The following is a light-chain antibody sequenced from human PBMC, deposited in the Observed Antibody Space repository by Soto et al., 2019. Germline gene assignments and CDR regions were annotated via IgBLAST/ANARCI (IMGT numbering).Light chain of an antibody. Sequence: LTQTASVSGSPGQSINISCTGTISDLAIYNYVSWYQQQPGKAPKLMIYQVTNRPSGVSNRFSGSRSGNTASLTISGLQAEDEADHYCSSYTDSSNYVFGTGTKVTVL. J-gene: IGLJ1*01. V-gene: IGLV2-14*01. CDR2: QVT. CDR1: ISDLAIYNY. CDR3: SSYTDSSNYV.